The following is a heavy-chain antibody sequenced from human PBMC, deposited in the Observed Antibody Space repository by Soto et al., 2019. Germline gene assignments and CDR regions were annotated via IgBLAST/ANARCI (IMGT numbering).Heavy chain of an antibody. Sequence: GGSLRLSCAASGFTFSSYGMHWVRQAPGKGLEWVAVISYDGSNKYYADSVKGRFTISRDNSKNTLYLQMNSLRAEDTAVYYCATHYDKASTHDYWGQGTLVTVSS. CDR3: ATHYDKASTHDY. CDR2: ISYDGSNK. V-gene: IGHV3-30*03. J-gene: IGHJ4*02. D-gene: IGHD3-22*01. CDR1: GFTFSSYG.